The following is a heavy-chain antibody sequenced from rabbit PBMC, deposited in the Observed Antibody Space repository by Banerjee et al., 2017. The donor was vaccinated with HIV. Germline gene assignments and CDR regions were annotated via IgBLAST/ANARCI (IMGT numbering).Heavy chain of an antibody. CDR1: GFDLSSYY. D-gene: IGHD2-1*01. CDR3: ARGDTMIMVSFYFTL. Sequence: QEQLEESGGDLVKPEGSLPLTCKAAGFDLSSYYMCWVRQAPGKGLEWIGCIYVGSSGATYYASWAKGRFTISKTSSTTVTLQMTSLTAADTATYFCARGDTMIMVSFYFTLWGPGTLVTVS. J-gene: IGHJ4*01. CDR2: IYVGSSGAT. V-gene: IGHV1S45*01.